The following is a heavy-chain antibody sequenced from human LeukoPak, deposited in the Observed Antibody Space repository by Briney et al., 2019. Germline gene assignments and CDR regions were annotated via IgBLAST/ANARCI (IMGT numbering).Heavy chain of an antibody. CDR1: GFTFSSYA. CDR3: AKDRSSWYYPFDS. J-gene: IGHJ4*02. V-gene: IGHV3-23*01. D-gene: IGHD3-3*01. Sequence: GGSLILSCVASGFTFSSYAMSWVRQAPGKGLEWVSVVSGGGHNTYYADSVKGRFTMSRDNSKRTVYLQMNSLRAEDTAVYYCAKDRSSWYYPFDSWGQGTLVTVSS. CDR2: VSGGGHNT.